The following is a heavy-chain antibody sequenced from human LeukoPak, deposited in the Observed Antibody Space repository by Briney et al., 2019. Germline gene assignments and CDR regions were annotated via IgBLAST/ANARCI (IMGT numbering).Heavy chain of an antibody. J-gene: IGHJ6*03. CDR3: ARAYGSGSYWYYYYYYMDV. CDR2: ISYDGSNE. D-gene: IGHD3-10*01. CDR1: GFTFSSYV. Sequence: PGGSLRLSCAASGFTFSSYVMHWVRQAPGKGLEWVAIISYDGSNEYYADSVKGRFTIPRDNSKNTLYLQMNSLRAADTAVYYCARAYGSGSYWYYYYYYMDVWGKGTTVTISS. V-gene: IGHV3-30*04.